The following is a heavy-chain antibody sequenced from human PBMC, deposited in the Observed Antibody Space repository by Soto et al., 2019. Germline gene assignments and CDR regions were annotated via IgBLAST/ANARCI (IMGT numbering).Heavy chain of an antibody. CDR3: AKVAEITIFLYFDY. Sequence: SVKGRFTISRDNSKNTLYLQMNSLRAEDTAVYYCAKVAEITIFLYFDYWGQGTLVTVSS. J-gene: IGHJ4*02. V-gene: IGHV3-23*01. D-gene: IGHD3-9*01.